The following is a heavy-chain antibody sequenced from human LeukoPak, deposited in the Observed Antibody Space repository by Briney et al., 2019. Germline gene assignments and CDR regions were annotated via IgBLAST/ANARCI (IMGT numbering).Heavy chain of an antibody. V-gene: IGHV4-59*01. CDR1: GGSISSYY. D-gene: IGHD2-2*01. Sequence: SETLSLTCTVSGGSISSYYWSWIRQPPGKGLEWIGYIYYSGSTNYNPSLKSRVTISVDTSKNQFSLKLSSVTAADTAVYYCARGCRGCSSTSCPLCNWGQGTLVTVSS. CDR2: IYYSGST. CDR3: ARGCRGCSSTSCPLCN. J-gene: IGHJ4*02.